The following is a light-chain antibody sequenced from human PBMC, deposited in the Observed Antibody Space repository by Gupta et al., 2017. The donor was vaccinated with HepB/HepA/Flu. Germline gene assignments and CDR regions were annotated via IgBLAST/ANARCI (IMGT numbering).Light chain of an antibody. Sequence: EIVLTQSPAPLSLSPGERATLSCRASQSVTNHLAWYQQKPGQAPRLLIYDTSNRATGIPARFSGSGSGTDFTLTISSLEPEDFAVYFCQQRSNWPLTFGGGTKVEIK. CDR1: QSVTNH. CDR2: DTS. CDR3: QQRSNWPLT. V-gene: IGKV3-11*01. J-gene: IGKJ4*01.